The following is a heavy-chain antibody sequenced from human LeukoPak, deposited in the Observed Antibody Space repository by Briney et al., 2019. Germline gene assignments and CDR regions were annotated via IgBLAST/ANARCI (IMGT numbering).Heavy chain of an antibody. CDR3: ARRLSKGSGSYYTGAFDY. CDR2: INHSGST. J-gene: IGHJ4*02. CDR1: GNSFGDYY. V-gene: IGHV4-34*01. D-gene: IGHD3-10*01. Sequence: SETLSLTCTVSGNSFGDYYWSWIRQPPGKGLEWIGEINHSGSTNYNPSLKSRVTISVDTSKNQFSLKLSSVTAADTAVYYCARRLSKGSGSYYTGAFDYWGQGTLVTVSS.